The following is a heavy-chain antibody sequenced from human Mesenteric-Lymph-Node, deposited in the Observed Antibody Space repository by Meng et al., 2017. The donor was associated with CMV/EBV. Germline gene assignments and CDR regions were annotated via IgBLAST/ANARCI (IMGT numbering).Heavy chain of an antibody. CDR3: ARDGAYYDFWSGYQYYYYGMDV. Sequence: ETLSLTCAASGFTFSSYSMNWVRQAPGKGLEWVSSISSSSSYIYYADSVKGRFTISRDNAKNSLYLQMNSLRAEDTAVYYCARDGAYYDFWSGYQYYYYGMDVWGQGTTVTVSS. CDR1: GFTFSSYS. CDR2: ISSSSSYI. J-gene: IGHJ6*02. D-gene: IGHD3-3*01. V-gene: IGHV3-21*01.